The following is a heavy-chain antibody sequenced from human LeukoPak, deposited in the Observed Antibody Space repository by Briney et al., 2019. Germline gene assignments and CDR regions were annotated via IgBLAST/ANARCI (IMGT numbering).Heavy chain of an antibody. V-gene: IGHV3-23*01. CDR2: ITGSGGST. Sequence: GGSLRLSCAASGFTFTTYWMSWVRQAPGKGLEWVSGITGSGGSTYYADSVKGRFTISRDNSKNTLYLQMNSLRAEDTAIYYCARDERLLSFLKWGQGTLVTVSS. CDR3: ARDERLLSFLK. J-gene: IGHJ4*02. CDR1: GFTFTTYW. D-gene: IGHD3-3*01.